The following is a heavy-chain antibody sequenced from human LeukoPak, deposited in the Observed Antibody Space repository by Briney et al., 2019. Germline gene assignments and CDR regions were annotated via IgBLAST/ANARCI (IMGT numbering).Heavy chain of an antibody. D-gene: IGHD2-21*01. Sequence: SVKVSCKASGGTFSSYATSWVRQAPGQGLEWMGRIIPIFGTANYAQKFQGRVTITTDGSTSTAYMELSSLRSEDTAVYYCARDREVMRHYYYYYMDVWGKGTTVTVSS. J-gene: IGHJ6*03. CDR3: ARDREVMRHYYYYYMDV. CDR2: IIPIFGTA. CDR1: GGTFSSYA. V-gene: IGHV1-69*05.